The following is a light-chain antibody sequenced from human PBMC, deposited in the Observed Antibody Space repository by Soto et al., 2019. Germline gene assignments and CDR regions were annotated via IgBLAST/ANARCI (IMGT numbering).Light chain of an antibody. CDR3: HQYYSTPIT. V-gene: IGKV4-1*01. CDR1: QSVLYSSNNKNY. CDR2: WAS. Sequence: DIVMTQSPASLAVSLGERSTINCKSSQSVLYSSNNKNYLAWYQQKPGQPPKLLIYWASTRESGVPDRFSGSGSGTDFTLTISSLQAEDVAVYYCHQYYSTPITFGQGTRLEIK. J-gene: IGKJ5*01.